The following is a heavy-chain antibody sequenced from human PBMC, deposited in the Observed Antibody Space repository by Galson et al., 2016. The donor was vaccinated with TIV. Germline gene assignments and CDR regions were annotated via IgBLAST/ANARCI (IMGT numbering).Heavy chain of an antibody. J-gene: IGHJ6*02. CDR2: ISAYNGNT. V-gene: IGHV1-18*01. Sequence: SVKVSCKASGYTFTSYGINWVRQVPGQGLEWVGWISAYNGNTNYAPMLQGRVTMTTDTSTSTAYMELRSLRSDDTAVYYCAREYYYYAMDVWGQGTTVTVSS. CDR3: AREYYYYAMDV. CDR1: GYTFTSYG.